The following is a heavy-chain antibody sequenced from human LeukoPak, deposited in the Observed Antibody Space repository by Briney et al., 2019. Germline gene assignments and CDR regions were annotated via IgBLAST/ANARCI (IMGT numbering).Heavy chain of an antibody. CDR3: ARVTTIFGVVTDNFDY. Sequence: SETLSLTCTVSGGSISSGSYYWRWIRQPAGKGLEWIGRIYTGGSTNYNPSLKSRVTISVDTSKNQFSLKLSSVTAADTAVYYCARVTTIFGVVTDNFDYWGQGTLVTVSS. CDR1: GGSISSGSYY. CDR2: IYTGGST. J-gene: IGHJ4*02. V-gene: IGHV4-61*02. D-gene: IGHD3-3*01.